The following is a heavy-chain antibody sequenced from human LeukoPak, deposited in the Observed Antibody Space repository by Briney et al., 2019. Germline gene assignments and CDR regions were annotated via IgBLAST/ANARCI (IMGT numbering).Heavy chain of an antibody. CDR3: ARDSEGKFDY. CDR2: ISSSSSYI. Sequence: PGGSLRLSCAASGFTFSAYSMNWVRQAPGKGLEWVSYISSSSSYIYYADSVKGRFTISRDNAKNSLYLQMNSLRAEDTAVYYCARDSEGKFDYWGQGTLVTVSS. CDR1: GFTFSAYS. D-gene: IGHD3-10*01. V-gene: IGHV3-21*05. J-gene: IGHJ4*02.